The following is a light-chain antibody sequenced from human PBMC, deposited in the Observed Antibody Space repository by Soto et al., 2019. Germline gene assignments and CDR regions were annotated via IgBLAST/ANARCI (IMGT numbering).Light chain of an antibody. Sequence: EIVMTQSPATLSVSPGERATLSCRASQSVSSNLAWYQQKPGQAPNLLIYDTSTRASGIPARFSGSGSGTDFTLTFSSLQSEDFAVYYCQQYNNWPRTFGQGTKVEIK. J-gene: IGKJ1*01. CDR3: QQYNNWPRT. CDR2: DTS. CDR1: QSVSSN. V-gene: IGKV3-15*01.